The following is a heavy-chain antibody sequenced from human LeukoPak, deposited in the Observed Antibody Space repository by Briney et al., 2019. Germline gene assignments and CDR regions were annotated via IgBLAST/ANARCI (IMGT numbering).Heavy chain of an antibody. J-gene: IGHJ5*02. V-gene: IGHV1-46*01. CDR3: ARESLRRVRGVTNWFDP. CDR1: GYAFTFYY. CDR2: SNPSRGST. D-gene: IGHD3-10*01. Sequence: ASVKVSCKASGYAFTFYYMHWVRQAPGQGLEWMGISNPSRGSTSYAQKFQGRVTMTRDTSTSTVYMELSSLRSEDTAVYYCARESLRRVRGVTNWFDPWGQGTLVTVSS.